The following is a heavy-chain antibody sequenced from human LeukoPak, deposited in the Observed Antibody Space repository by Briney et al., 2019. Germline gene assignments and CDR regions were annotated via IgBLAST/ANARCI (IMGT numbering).Heavy chain of an antibody. V-gene: IGHV4-59*01. D-gene: IGHD6-6*01. CDR1: GCSISSYY. J-gene: IGHJ5*02. CDR2: IYYSGST. Sequence: PSETLSLTCTVSGCSISSYYWSWIRQPPGKGLEWIGYIYYSGSTNYNPSLKSRVSISVDTSKNHFSLKLSSVTAADTAVYYCARAESAMSPSEYSSSGWFDPWGQGTLVTVSS. CDR3: ARAESAMSPSEYSSSGWFDP.